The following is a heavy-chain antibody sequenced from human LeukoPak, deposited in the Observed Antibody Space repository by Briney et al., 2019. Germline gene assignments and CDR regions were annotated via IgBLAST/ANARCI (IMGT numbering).Heavy chain of an antibody. J-gene: IGHJ6*03. CDR1: GYTFTRYD. CDR2: MNPNSGNT. CDR3: ARVPSSWYVGYYYYMDV. V-gene: IGHV1-8*03. D-gene: IGHD6-13*01. Sequence: ASVKVSCKASGYTFTRYDINWVRQATGQGLEWMGWMNPNSGNTGYAQKFQGRVTITRNTSISTAYMELSSLRSEDTAVYYCARVPSSWYVGYYYYMDVWGKGTTVTISS.